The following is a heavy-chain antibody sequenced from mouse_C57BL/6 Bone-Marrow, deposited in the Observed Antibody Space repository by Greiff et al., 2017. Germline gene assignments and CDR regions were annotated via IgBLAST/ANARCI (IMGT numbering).Heavy chain of an antibody. CDR2: IDPNSGGT. CDR1: GYTFTSYW. D-gene: IGHD2-4*01. CDR3: ARSRRLRRGGAMDD. V-gene: IGHV1-72*01. Sequence: QVQLQQPGAELVKPGASVKLSCKASGYTFTSYWMHWVKQRPGRGLEWIGRIDPNSGGTKYNEKFKSKATLTVDKPSRTAYMQLSSLTSEDPAVYYCARSRRLRRGGAMDDWGQGTSVTVSS. J-gene: IGHJ4*01.